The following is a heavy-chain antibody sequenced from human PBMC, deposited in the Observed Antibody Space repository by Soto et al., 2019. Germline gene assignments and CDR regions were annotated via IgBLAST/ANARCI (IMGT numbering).Heavy chain of an antibody. CDR2: IYYSGST. CDR3: ARDRAGWSGQYGMDV. CDR1: GGSISSGGYY. D-gene: IGHD3-3*01. V-gene: IGHV4-31*03. J-gene: IGHJ6*02. Sequence: SSETLSLTCTVSGGSISSGGYYWSWIRQHPGKGLEWIGYIYYSGSTYYNPSLKSRVTISVDTSKNQFSLKLSSVTAADTAVYYCARDRAGWSGQYGMDVWGQGTTVTV.